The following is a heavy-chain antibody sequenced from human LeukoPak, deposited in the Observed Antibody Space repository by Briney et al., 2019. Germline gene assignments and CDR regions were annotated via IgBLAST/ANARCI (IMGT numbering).Heavy chain of an antibody. CDR1: GFTVSSNY. Sequence: PGGSLRLSCAASGFTVSSNYMSWVRQAPGKGLEWVSVIYSGGSTYYADSVKGRFNISRDNSKNTLYLQMNSLRAEDTAVYYCARWSGRLYYFDYWGQGTLVTVSS. CDR2: IYSGGST. D-gene: IGHD1-26*01. CDR3: ARWSGRLYYFDY. J-gene: IGHJ4*02. V-gene: IGHV3-53*01.